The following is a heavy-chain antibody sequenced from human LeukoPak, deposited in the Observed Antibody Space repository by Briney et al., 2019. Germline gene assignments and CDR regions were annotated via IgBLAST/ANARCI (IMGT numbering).Heavy chain of an antibody. Sequence: GGSLRLSCAASGFTFDAYSMHWVGQGPGKGVEWVSVISWDGGSTSYADSVKGRFTISRDNSKNSLYLQMNSLRSEDSALYYCAKDRGGVDYWGQGTLVTVSS. J-gene: IGHJ4*02. CDR1: GFTFDAYS. V-gene: IGHV3-43*01. CDR3: AKDRGGVDY. D-gene: IGHD3-16*01. CDR2: ISWDGGST.